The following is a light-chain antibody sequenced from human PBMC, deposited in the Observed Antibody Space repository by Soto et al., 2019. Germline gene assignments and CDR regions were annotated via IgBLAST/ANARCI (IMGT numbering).Light chain of an antibody. CDR3: LLDFRYFWA. CDR2: AAS. J-gene: IGKJ1*01. CDR1: QGISSY. V-gene: IGKV1-6*01. Sequence: IQFTQSPSSLSASVREGVTITCGVSQGISSYLNWYRQKPGKVPKLLIYAASTLQSGVPSRFSGSGSGTDFTLTISSLQPEDFATYYCLLDFRYFWAFGQGTKVDIK.